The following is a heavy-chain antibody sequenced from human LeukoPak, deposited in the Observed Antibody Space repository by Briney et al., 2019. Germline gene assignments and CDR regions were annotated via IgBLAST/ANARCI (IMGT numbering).Heavy chain of an antibody. CDR3: AKENYYGMDA. CDR2: INRDGSIT. CDR1: GFTFSTYW. V-gene: IGHV3-74*01. Sequence: GGSLRLSCAASGFTFSTYWMNWVRQAPGKGLVWVSRINRDGSITSYGDSVKGRFTISRDNAKNTLYLQMSSLRAEDTAVYYCAKENYYGMDAWGQGTTVTVSS. J-gene: IGHJ6*02.